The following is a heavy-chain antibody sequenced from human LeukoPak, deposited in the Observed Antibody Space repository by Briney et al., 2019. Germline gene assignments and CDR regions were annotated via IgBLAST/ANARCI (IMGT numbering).Heavy chain of an antibody. CDR1: GFTFSSYG. J-gene: IGHJ6*02. D-gene: IGHD6-13*01. CDR3: ARDKLPGYSSSWYLYYYYGMDV. Sequence: PGGSLRLSCAASGFTFSSYGMHWVRQAPGKGLEWVAVIWYDGSNKYYADSVKGRFTISRDNSKNTLYLQMNSLRAEDTAVYYCARDKLPGYSSSWYLYYYYGMDVWGQGTTVTVSS. CDR2: IWYDGSNK. V-gene: IGHV3-30*19.